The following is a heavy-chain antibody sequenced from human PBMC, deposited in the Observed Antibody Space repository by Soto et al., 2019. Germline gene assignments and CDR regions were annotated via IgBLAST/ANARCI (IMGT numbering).Heavy chain of an antibody. Sequence: SETLCLTCIVSGESISTSFYYWGWISKPPGKGLEWIGSIDYSGSTYYNASLKSRVTISVDTSKNQFSLRLSSVTAADTAIYYCARQINVRSYESSGSRPNYYFDYWGQGTLVTVSS. CDR1: GESISTSFYY. D-gene: IGHD3-22*01. CDR2: IDYSGST. V-gene: IGHV4-39*01. J-gene: IGHJ4*02. CDR3: ARQINVRSYESSGSRPNYYFDY.